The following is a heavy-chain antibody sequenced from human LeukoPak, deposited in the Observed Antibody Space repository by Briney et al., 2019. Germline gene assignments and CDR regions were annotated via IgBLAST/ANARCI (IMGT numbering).Heavy chain of an antibody. CDR2: ISSSSSTI. J-gene: IGHJ4*02. CDR3: AKLVQFGGLPYYFDY. Sequence: GGSLRLSCAASGFTFSSYSMNWVRQAPGKGLEWVSYISSSSSTIYYADSVKGRFTISRDNAKNSLYLQMNSLRAEDTAVYYCAKLVQFGGLPYYFDYWGQGTPVTVSS. D-gene: IGHD3-16*01. CDR1: GFTFSSYS. V-gene: IGHV3-48*04.